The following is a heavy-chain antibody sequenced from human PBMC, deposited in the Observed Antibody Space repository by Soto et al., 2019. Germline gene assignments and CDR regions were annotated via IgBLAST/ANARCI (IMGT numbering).Heavy chain of an antibody. CDR2: ISSSSSYI. J-gene: IGHJ3*02. V-gene: IGHV3-21*01. D-gene: IGHD6-13*01. CDR3: ARAIAAANDAFDI. Sequence: GGSLRLSCAASGFTFSSYSMNWVRQAPGKGLEWVSSISSSSSYIYYADSVKGRFTISRDNAKNSLYLQMNSLRAEDTAVYYCARAIAAANDAFDIWGQGTMVTVSS. CDR1: GFTFSSYS.